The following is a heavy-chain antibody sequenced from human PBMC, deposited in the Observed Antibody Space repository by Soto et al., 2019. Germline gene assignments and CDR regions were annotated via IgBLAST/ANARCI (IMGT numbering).Heavy chain of an antibody. J-gene: IGHJ4*02. CDR1: GYTFTAYA. V-gene: IGHV1-3*05. CDR3: ARSAISPSGRLIGPFDF. CDR2: INAANGNT. D-gene: IGHD3-16*02. Sequence: QVQLVQSGAEEKKPGASVKVSCETSGYTFTAYAIHWVRQAPGQRLEWMGWINAANGNTRYAQKFQTRLTITRDTSASTAYMDLSSLRFEDTAVYYCARSAISPSGRLIGPFDFWGQGNLVAVSS.